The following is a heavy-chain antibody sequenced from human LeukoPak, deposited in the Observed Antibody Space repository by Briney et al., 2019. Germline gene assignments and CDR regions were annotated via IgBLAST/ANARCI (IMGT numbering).Heavy chain of an antibody. D-gene: IGHD3-22*01. V-gene: IGHV4-34*01. CDR3: AGTYRPTYYYDSSGYPNSFDY. CDR1: GGSLSGYY. J-gene: IGHJ4*02. Sequence: PSETLSLTCAVYGGSLSGYYWSWIRQPPGKGLEWIGEINHSGSTNYNPSLKSRVTISVDTSKNQFSLKLSSVTAADTAVYYCAGTYRPTYYYDSSGYPNSFDYWGQGTLVTVSS. CDR2: INHSGST.